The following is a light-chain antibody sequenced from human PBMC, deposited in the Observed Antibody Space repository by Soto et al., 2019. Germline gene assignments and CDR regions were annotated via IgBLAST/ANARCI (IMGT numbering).Light chain of an antibody. Sequence: DIQMTQSPSSLSASVGDRVTTTCRASQSISTFLKWYQQKPGKAPKLLIYAASTLQSGVPSGFSGSGSGTDFALTISSLQPEDFATYFCQQSYTTPQSWTFGQGTKVDIK. V-gene: IGKV1-39*01. CDR2: AAS. J-gene: IGKJ1*01. CDR3: QQSYTTPQSWT. CDR1: QSISTF.